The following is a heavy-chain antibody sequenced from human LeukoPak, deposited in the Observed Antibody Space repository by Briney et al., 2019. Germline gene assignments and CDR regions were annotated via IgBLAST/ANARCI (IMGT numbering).Heavy chain of an antibody. J-gene: IGHJ4*02. CDR1: GDSISSSSYY. CDR3: ARQGGYGMDY. D-gene: IGHD5-12*01. V-gene: IGHV4-39*01. CDR2: IFYNGNIHSANT. Sequence: SETLSLTCAVSGDSISSSSYYWGWVCQPPGKGLEWLATIFYNGNIHSANTYYNPSLESRLTISVDPSKNQFSLKLTSVTAPDTAVFYCARQGGYGMDYWGQGTLVTVSS.